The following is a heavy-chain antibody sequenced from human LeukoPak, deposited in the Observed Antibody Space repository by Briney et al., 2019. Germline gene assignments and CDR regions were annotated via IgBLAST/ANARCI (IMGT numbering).Heavy chain of an antibody. V-gene: IGHV3-74*01. CDR1: GFPFSSYW. CDR3: ASDSPYYGMDV. Sequence: GGSLRLSCATSGFPFSSYWMHWVRQVPGKGLLWVSRINSDGSATIYADSVRGRFTISRDNAKNTLYLQMSGLRVEDTAVYHCASDSPYYGMDVWGQGTTVTVSS. J-gene: IGHJ6*02. CDR2: INSDGSAT.